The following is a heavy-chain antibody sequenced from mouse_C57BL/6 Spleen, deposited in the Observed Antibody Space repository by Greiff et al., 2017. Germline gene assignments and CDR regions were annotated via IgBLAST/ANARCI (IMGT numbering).Heavy chain of an antibody. CDR1: GYAFTNYL. CDR3: AREDYSYFDY. J-gene: IGHJ2*01. Sequence: VQLQQSGAELVRPGTSVKVSCKASGYAFTNYLIEWVKQRPGQGLEWIGVINPGSGGTNYNEKFKGKATLTADKSSSTAYMQLSSLTSEDSAVFFCAREDYSYFDYWGQGTTLTVSS. V-gene: IGHV1-54*01. D-gene: IGHD1-1*01. CDR2: INPGSGGT.